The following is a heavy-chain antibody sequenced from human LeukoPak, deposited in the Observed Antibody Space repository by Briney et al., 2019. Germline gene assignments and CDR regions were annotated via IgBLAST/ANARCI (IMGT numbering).Heavy chain of an antibody. CDR1: GGSFSGYY. CDR3: ARRGYDILTGYYHLDY. D-gene: IGHD3-9*01. CDR2: INDSGGT. V-gene: IGHV4-34*01. J-gene: IGHJ4*02. Sequence: KPSETLSLTCAVYGGSFSGYYWSWLRQPPGKGLEWIGEINDSGGTNYSPSLKSRVTIFGDTSKNQFFLKLSSVTAADTAVYYCARRGYDILTGYYHLDYWGQGTLVTVSS.